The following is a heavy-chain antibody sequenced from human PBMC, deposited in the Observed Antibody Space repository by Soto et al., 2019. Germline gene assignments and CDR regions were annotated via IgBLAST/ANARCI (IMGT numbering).Heavy chain of an antibody. D-gene: IGHD1-7*01. J-gene: IGHJ4*02. CDR3: ASGVGTTNYFDF. Sequence: PSETVSLTCGVSGFSISSDYYWGWIRQPPGKGLEWIGSIYHSGSTYYSPSPKSRVTISVDTSKNQFSLKLTSVTAADTAVYYCASGVGTTNYFDFWGPGNLVTVFS. V-gene: IGHV4-38-2*01. CDR2: IYHSGST. CDR1: GFSISSDYY.